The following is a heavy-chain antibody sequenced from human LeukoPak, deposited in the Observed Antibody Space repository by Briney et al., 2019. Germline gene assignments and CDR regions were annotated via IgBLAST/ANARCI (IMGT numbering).Heavy chain of an antibody. J-gene: IGHJ4*02. Sequence: GGSLRLSCAASGFTSGIYAMSWVCQAPGKGLEWVSAFSGGGDSFYADSVKGRFTISRDTSNKILYVRMSSLRAEDTAVYYCAKEVDRHFDLKYWGQGALVTVSS. V-gene: IGHV3-23*01. D-gene: IGHD3-22*01. CDR1: GFTSGIYA. CDR2: FSGGGDS. CDR3: AKEVDRHFDLKY.